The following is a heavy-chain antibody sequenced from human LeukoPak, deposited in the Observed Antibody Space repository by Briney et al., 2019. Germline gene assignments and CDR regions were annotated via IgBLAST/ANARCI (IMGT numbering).Heavy chain of an antibody. CDR1: GFTFSSYT. CDR2: IGGSGDNT. V-gene: IGHV3-23*01. CDR3: ARLKAGN. J-gene: IGHJ4*02. Sequence: GGSLRLSWAASGFTFSSYTMTWVRQAPGMGLGWVSAIGGSGDNTYYADSVKGRFTISRDNAKDSLYLPMNSLRAEDTAVYYCARLKAGNWGQGTVVAVSS.